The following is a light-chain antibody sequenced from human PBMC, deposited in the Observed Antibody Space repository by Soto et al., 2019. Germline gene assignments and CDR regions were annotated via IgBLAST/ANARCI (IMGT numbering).Light chain of an antibody. J-gene: IGLJ1*01. CDR3: SSYTSSSTV. Sequence: QSVLTQPAPVSGSPGQSITISCTGTSSDVDGHNYVSWYQQPPGKAPKLMIYEVSNRPSGVSNRFSGSKSGNTASLTISGLQAEDEADYYCSSYTSSSTVFRTGTKVTVL. CDR2: EVS. V-gene: IGLV2-14*01. CDR1: SSDVDGHNY.